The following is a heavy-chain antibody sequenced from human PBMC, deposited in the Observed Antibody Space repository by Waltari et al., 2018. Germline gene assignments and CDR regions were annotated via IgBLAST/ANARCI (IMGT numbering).Heavy chain of an antibody. CDR3: ARDPTRRSRGY. V-gene: IGHV4-4*07. CDR2: IYTSGNT. CDR1: GGSISSYY. D-gene: IGHD4-4*01. J-gene: IGHJ4*02. Sequence: QVQLQESGPGLVKPSETLSLTCTVPGGSISSYYWSWIRQPAGKGLEWIVRIYTSGNTNYNPSLKSRVTMSVDTSKPQFSLKLSSVTAADTAVYYCARDPTRRSRGYWGPGTLVTVSS.